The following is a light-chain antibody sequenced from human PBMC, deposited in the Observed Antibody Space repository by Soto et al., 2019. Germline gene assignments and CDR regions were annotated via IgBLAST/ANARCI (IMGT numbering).Light chain of an antibody. J-gene: IGKJ1*01. V-gene: IGKV3-15*01. CDR1: HSVSNN. Sequence: EIVMTQSPATLSVSPGERATLSCRASHSVSNNLAWYQQKPGQAPRLLIFGASTRATGIPARFSCSGSGTEFTLTISSLQSEDFAGYYCQQYNYWPRTFGQGTKVEIK. CDR2: GAS. CDR3: QQYNYWPRT.